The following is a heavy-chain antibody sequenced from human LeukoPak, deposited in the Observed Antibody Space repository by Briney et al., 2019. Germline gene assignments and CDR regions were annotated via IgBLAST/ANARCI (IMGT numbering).Heavy chain of an antibody. D-gene: IGHD2-15*01. CDR1: GFTFSSYS. CDR3: ARDGCSGGSCYYCYMDV. J-gene: IGHJ6*03. V-gene: IGHV3-21*01. CDR2: ISSSSSYI. Sequence: PGGSLRLSCAASGFTFSSYSMNWVRQAPGKGLEWVSSISSSSSYIYYADSVKGRFTISRDNARSSLYLQMNSLRAEDTAVYYCARDGCSGGSCYYCYMDVWGKGTTVTVSS.